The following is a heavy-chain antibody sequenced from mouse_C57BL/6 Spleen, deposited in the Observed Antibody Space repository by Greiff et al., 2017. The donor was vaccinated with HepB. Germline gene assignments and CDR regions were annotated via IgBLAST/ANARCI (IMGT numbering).Heavy chain of an antibody. CDR1: GYSITSGYY. D-gene: IGHD3-3*01. V-gene: IGHV3-6*01. CDR3: AREAGTGRYWYFDV. CDR2: ISYDGSN. J-gene: IGHJ1*03. Sequence: EVQLQQSGPGLVKPSQSLSLTCSVTGYSITSGYYWNWIRQFPGNKLEWMGYISYDGSNNYNPSLKNRISITRDTSKNQFFLKLNSVTTEDTATYYCAREAGTGRYWYFDVWGTGTTVTVSS.